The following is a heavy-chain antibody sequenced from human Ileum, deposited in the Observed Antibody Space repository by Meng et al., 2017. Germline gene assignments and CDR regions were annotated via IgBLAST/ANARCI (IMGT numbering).Heavy chain of an antibody. J-gene: IGHJ4*02. Sequence: QVQRVQSGPEVKKPGASVTVSCKASGFIFGSYDINWVRQAPRQGLEWMGWMNPNSGNTGFAQKFQDRITMTRDTSINTAYMELSSLTSEDTAVYYCARRTQSTGTALGYWGQGTLVTVSS. CDR2: MNPNSGNT. CDR1: GFIFGSYD. D-gene: IGHD1-1*01. V-gene: IGHV1-8*01. CDR3: ARRTQSTGTALGY.